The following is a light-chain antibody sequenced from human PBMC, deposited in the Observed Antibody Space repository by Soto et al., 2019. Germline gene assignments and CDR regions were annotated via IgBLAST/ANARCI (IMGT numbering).Light chain of an antibody. Sequence: DIQMTQSPSTLSASVGDRVTITCRASQSISTWLAWYQQKPGKAPKLLIYTASSLESVVPSRFSGSGSGTEFTLTISRLQPDDFATYFCQQYNSWDTFGQGTKLEIK. J-gene: IGKJ2*01. CDR2: TAS. CDR1: QSISTW. CDR3: QQYNSWDT. V-gene: IGKV1-5*03.